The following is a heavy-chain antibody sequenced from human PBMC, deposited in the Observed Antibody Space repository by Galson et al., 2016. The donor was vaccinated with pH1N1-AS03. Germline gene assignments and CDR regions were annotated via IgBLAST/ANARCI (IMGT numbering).Heavy chain of an antibody. V-gene: IGHV3-15*01. CDR2: TKTTADGGTA. CDR3: LCNFDY. CDR1: GFVFDKAW. J-gene: IGHJ4*02. Sequence: SLRLSCAASGFVFDKAWMSWVRQAPGKGLEWLGRTKTTADGGTADYAGPVKDRFIISRDDSQHTVSLQMNGLRSEDTGVYYCLCNFDYWGQGTQITVSS.